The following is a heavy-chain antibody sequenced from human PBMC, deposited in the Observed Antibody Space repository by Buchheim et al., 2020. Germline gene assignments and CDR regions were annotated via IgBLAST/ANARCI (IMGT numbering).Heavy chain of an antibody. D-gene: IGHD1-14*01. CDR2: ITDGVGT. CDR1: GFTFSSYA. V-gene: IGHV3-23*01. CDR3: AKVRSIIDKMFDY. Sequence: EVQLLESGGGLVQPGGSLRLSCAASGFTFSSYAMSWVRQAPGKGLEWVSVITDGVGTFYADSVKGRFSISRDNSQKMLYLQMNSLRAEDTAVYYCAKVRSIIDKMFDYWGQGTL. J-gene: IGHJ4*02.